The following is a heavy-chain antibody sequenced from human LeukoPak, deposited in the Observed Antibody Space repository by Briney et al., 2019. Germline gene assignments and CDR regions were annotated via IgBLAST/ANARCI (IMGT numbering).Heavy chain of an antibody. CDR2: ISSTSSTI. J-gene: IGHJ4*02. Sequence: GGSLRLSCAASGFTFSSHSMNWVRQVPGKGLEWVSYISSTSSTIYYADSVKGRFTISRDNAKNSLYLQMNSLRDEDTAVYYCARGFCSSTSCYAGLLAHWGQGTLVTVSS. CDR1: GFTFSSHS. CDR3: ARGFCSSTSCYAGLLAH. D-gene: IGHD2-2*01. V-gene: IGHV3-48*02.